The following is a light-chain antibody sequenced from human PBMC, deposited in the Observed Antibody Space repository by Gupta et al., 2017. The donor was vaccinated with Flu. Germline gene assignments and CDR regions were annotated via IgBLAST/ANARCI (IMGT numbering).Light chain of an antibody. CDR3: ATWDDSLNGVV. CDR1: TSNIGSNT. Sequence: QSVLTQPTSTSGTPGQRVTISCSGSTSNIGSNTVNWYQQLPGTAPKVLMYKSNQRPSGVPDRFSASKSGTSASLASSGLQSEDEADYYCATWDDSLNGVVFGGGTKLTVL. J-gene: IGLJ2*01. CDR2: KSN. V-gene: IGLV1-44*01.